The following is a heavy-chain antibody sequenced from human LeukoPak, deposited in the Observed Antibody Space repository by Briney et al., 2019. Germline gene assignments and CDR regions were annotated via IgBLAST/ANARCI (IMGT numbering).Heavy chain of an antibody. D-gene: IGHD3-3*01. CDR3: AKVGGHDDFWSGYQRTPGAHDAFDI. J-gene: IGHJ3*02. CDR2: ISGSGGST. CDR1: GFTFSSYA. V-gene: IGHV3-23*01. Sequence: GGSLRLSCAASGFTFSSYAMSWVRQAPGKGLEWVSAISGSGGSTYYADSVKGRFTISRDNSKNTLYLQMNRLRAEDTAVYYCAKVGGHDDFWSGYQRTPGAHDAFDIWGQGTMVTVPS.